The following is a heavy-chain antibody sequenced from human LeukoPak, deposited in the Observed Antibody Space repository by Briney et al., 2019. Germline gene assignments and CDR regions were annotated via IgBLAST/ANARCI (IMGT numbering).Heavy chain of an antibody. CDR2: ISAYNGNT. D-gene: IGHD3-22*01. CDR3: ARDTYYYDNSGYFGY. J-gene: IGHJ4*02. Sequence: ASVKVSCKASGYTFTSYGISWVRQAPGQGLEWMGWISAYNGNTNYAQKLQGRVTMTTDTSTSTAYMELRSLRSDDTAVYYCARDTYYYDNSGYFGYWGQGTLVTVSS. V-gene: IGHV1-18*01. CDR1: GYTFTSYG.